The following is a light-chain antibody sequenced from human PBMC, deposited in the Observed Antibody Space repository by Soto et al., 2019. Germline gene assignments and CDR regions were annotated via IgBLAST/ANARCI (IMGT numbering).Light chain of an antibody. CDR1: YSIDSW. V-gene: IGKV1-5*03. J-gene: IGKJ1*01. CDR3: QQYNSYRA. CDR2: KAS. Sequence: DIQMTQSPSTLSASVGDRGTITCRASYSIDSWLAWHKQKPGRAPKVLISKASSLESGVPSRFSGSGFGTEFTLTIRSLKPDDFATDYCQQYNSYRAVGQGTKVDIK.